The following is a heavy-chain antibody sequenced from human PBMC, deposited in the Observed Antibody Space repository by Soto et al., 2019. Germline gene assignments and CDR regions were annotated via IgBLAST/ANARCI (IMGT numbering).Heavy chain of an antibody. Sequence: QIELVQSGGEMKNPGATVKVSCKASGYTFTSYGISWVRQAPGQGLEWMAWISGFNDAINHAQKFQGRVTVTKDTSTSTAYMELRSLKSDDTAVYYCARSGSYYPARNWFGPWGQGTLVTVSS. V-gene: IGHV1-18*01. CDR3: ARSGSYYPARNWFGP. D-gene: IGHD3-10*01. CDR1: GYTFTSYG. CDR2: ISGFNDAI. J-gene: IGHJ5*02.